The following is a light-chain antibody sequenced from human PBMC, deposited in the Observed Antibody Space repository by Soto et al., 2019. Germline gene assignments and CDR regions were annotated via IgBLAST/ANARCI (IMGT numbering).Light chain of an antibody. CDR2: GAS. J-gene: IGKJ3*01. CDR3: HQYGRSPFT. V-gene: IGKV3-20*01. Sequence: EIVLTQSPGTLSLSPGERATLSCRASQSVSSNNLAWHQQRPGQAPRVVIYGASTGATGIPERVSGSGSGTDFTLTISSLEPDDFAVYYCHQYGRSPFTFGPGTKVYIK. CDR1: QSVSSNN.